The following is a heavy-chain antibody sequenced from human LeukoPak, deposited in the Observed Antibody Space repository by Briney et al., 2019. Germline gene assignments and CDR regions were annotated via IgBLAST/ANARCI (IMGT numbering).Heavy chain of an antibody. CDR2: VSGSGGST. V-gene: IGHV3-23*01. CDR1: GFTFSSYA. Sequence: GGSLRLSCAGSGFTFSSYAMNWVRQAPGEGLEWVSGVSGSGGSTYYADSVKGRFTISRDNSKNTLSLQMNSLRAEDTAVYYCAKDLYASGSYYLDYWGQGTLVTVSS. D-gene: IGHD3-10*01. J-gene: IGHJ4*02. CDR3: AKDLYASGSYYLDY.